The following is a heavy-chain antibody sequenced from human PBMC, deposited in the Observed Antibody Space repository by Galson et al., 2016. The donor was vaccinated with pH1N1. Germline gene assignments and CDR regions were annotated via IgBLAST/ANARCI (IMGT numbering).Heavy chain of an antibody. J-gene: IGHJ4*01. CDR2: VDPKTGGT. D-gene: IGHD6-13*01. CDR3: ARVEGRAAAGTTN. Sequence: SVKVSCKASGYRFRDYYVHWVRQAPGHGLEWIGRVDPKTGGTKYGQKFQGRVTMTSDKSMTTVYMELTRLKCDDTALYYCARVEGRAAAGTTNWGQGTLVTVSS. CDR1: GYRFRDYY. V-gene: IGHV1-2*06.